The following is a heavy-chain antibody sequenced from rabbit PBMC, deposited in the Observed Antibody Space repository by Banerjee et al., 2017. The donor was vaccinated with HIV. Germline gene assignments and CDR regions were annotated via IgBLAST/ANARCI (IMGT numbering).Heavy chain of an antibody. Sequence: QQQLEESGGGLVKPEGSLTLSCKASGIDFSRCGISWVRQAPGKGLEWIACNYPDDDSTDYASWVSGRFTISLDNAQNTVFLQMTSLTAADTATYFCAIMNSRGWGDFNLWGQGTLVTVS. V-gene: IGHV1S47*01. CDR2: NYPDDDST. J-gene: IGHJ4*01. CDR1: GIDFSRCG. D-gene: IGHD4-1*01. CDR3: AIMNSRGWGDFNL.